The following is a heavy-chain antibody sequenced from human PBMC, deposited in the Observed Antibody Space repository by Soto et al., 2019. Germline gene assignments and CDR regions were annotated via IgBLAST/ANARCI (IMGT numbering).Heavy chain of an antibody. Sequence: EVQLVESGGGLVQPGGSLRLSCAASGFTFSTFEMNCVRQAPGKGLEWVSYISSSGSSIFYADSVRGRFTMSRDNAKNSLYLHMKGLRAEDTAVYYCARRGLAYYSESSDYYVSLDAFDIWGQGTLVTVSS. V-gene: IGHV3-48*03. CDR1: GFTFSTFE. CDR2: ISSSGSSI. J-gene: IGHJ3*02. CDR3: ARRGLAYYSESSDYYVSLDAFDI. D-gene: IGHD3-22*01.